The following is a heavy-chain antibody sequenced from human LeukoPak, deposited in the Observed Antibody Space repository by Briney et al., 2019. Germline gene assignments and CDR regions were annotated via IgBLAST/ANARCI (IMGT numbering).Heavy chain of an antibody. CDR2: ISYDGSNK. CDR1: GFTFTSYA. J-gene: IGHJ4*02. Sequence: PGGSLRLSCAASGFTFTSYAMHWGRQAPGEGLERGAVISYDGSNKYYSDSVRGRLTISRDNFKNTLYLQMNSLGAEDTAVYYCARDLEIGSSSYYFDYWGQGTLVTVSS. CDR3: ARDLEIGSSSYYFDY. D-gene: IGHD3-3*01. V-gene: IGHV3-30-3*01.